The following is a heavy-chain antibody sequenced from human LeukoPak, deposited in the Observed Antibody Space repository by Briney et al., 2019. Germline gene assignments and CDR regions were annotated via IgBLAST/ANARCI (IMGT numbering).Heavy chain of an antibody. D-gene: IGHD6-13*01. J-gene: IGHJ6*02. CDR2: IGAYNGNT. Sequence: ASVKVSCKASGYTFTSYGISWVRQAPGQGLEWMGWIGAYNGNTNYAQKLQGRVTMTTDTSTSTAYMELRSLRSDDTAVYYCARRSLGIAAAGSYYYYGMDVWGQGTTVTVSS. CDR3: ARRSLGIAAAGSYYYYGMDV. CDR1: GYTFTSYG. V-gene: IGHV1-18*01.